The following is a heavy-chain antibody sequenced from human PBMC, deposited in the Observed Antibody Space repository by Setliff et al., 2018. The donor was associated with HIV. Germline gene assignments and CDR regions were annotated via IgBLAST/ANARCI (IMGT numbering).Heavy chain of an antibody. D-gene: IGHD1-20*01. CDR2: ISGFNAKT. CDR1: GYNFNTYG. V-gene: IGHV1-18*01. J-gene: IGHJ3*02. CDR3: ARANSLLQYNEGWSPENPFNI. Sequence: ASVKVSCKASGYNFNTYGVSWVRQAPGQGPEWMGWISGFNAKTLYAPKFQDRVTLTTDTSTTTAHMELGSLRIDDTAIYYCARANSLLQYNEGWSPENPFNIWGQGTLVTV.